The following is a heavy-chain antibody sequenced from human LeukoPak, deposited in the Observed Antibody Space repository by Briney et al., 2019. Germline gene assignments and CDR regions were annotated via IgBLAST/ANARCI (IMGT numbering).Heavy chain of an antibody. J-gene: IGHJ4*02. D-gene: IGHD3-22*01. CDR2: IISVVDIV. CDR3: ARGPWKASYDGTDYFLQYFDK. V-gene: IGHV1-69*04. Sequence: ASVKVSCKASGDTFSSYPISWVRQAPGQGLEWMGRIISVVDIVQYAQRFQGRVTITADKSTSTAYMELSGLRIEDTAVYYCARGPWKASYDGTDYFLQYFDKWGQGTLVTVAS. CDR1: GDTFSSYP.